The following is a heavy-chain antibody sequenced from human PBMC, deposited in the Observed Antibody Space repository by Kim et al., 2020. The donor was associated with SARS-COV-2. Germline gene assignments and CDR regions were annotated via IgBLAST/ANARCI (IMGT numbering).Heavy chain of an antibody. CDR1: GFTFSSYA. Sequence: GGSLRLSCAASGFTFSSYAMHWVRQAPGKGLEWVAVISYDGSNKYYADSVKGRFTISRDNSKNTLYLQMNSLRAEDTAVYYCARKDWFDPWGQGTLVTVS. J-gene: IGHJ5*02. V-gene: IGHV3-30*04. CDR3: ARKDWFDP. CDR2: ISYDGSNK.